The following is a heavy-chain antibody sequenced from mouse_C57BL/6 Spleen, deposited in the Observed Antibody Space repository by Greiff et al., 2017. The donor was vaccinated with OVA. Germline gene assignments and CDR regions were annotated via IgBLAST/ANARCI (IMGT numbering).Heavy chain of an antibody. CDR2: INYDGSST. CDR1: GFTFSDYY. Sequence: EVKLVESEGGLVQPGSSMKLSCTASGFTFSDYYMAWVRQVPEKGLEWVANINYDGSSTYYLDSLKSRFIISRDNAKNILYLQMSSLKSEDTATYYCARVPDSSGYLDYWGQGTTLTVSS. V-gene: IGHV5-16*01. CDR3: ARVPDSSGYLDY. D-gene: IGHD3-2*02. J-gene: IGHJ2*01.